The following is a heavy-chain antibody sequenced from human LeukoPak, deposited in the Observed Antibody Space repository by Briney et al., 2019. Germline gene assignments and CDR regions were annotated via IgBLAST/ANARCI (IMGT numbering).Heavy chain of an antibody. V-gene: IGHV3-23*01. J-gene: IGHJ4*02. CDR1: GFSINNNG. CDR2: MSGVGNT. CDR3: TGHGSNSY. Sequence: PGGSLRLSCVVSGFSINNNGLSGFRQAPGKGLEWVSDMSGVGNTYYAESVKGRFTISRDNFKNTFFLQMNSLRAEDTALYYATGHGSNSYWGQGALVAVSS. D-gene: IGHD5-24*01.